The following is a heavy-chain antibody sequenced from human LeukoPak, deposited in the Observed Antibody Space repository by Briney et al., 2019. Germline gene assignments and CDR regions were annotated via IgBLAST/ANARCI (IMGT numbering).Heavy chain of an antibody. CDR1: GFTFSSYS. V-gene: IGHV3-21*01. CDR2: ISSSSYYI. CDR3: ASSCSGGSCVHNWFDP. D-gene: IGHD2-15*01. J-gene: IGHJ5*01. Sequence: GGSLRLSCAASGFTFSSYSMHWVRQAPGKGLEGVSSISSSSYYIYYADSVTGRFTISRDNAKNSLYLQMNSLRAEDTAVYYCASSCSGGSCVHNWFDPWGQGTTVTVSS.